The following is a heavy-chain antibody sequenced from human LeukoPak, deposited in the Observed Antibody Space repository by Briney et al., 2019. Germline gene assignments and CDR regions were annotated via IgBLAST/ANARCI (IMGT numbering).Heavy chain of an antibody. J-gene: IGHJ4*02. Sequence: SQTLSLTCTVSGGSISNRSYYWSWVRQPPNKGLEWIGEVHLSGATNYNPSLESRVTMSIDTSKTHLSLELTSVTAADTAMYYCTRESGAFSPFGFWGQGTLVTVSS. D-gene: IGHD1-26*01. CDR3: TRESGAFSPFGF. CDR2: VHLSGAT. CDR1: GGSISNRSYY. V-gene: IGHV4-39*07.